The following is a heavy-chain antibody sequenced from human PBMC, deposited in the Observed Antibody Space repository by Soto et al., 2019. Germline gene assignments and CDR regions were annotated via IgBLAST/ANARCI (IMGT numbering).Heavy chain of an antibody. CDR3: ARGRIQLWLPVSYYMDV. J-gene: IGHJ6*03. Sequence: SETLSLTCAVYGGSFSGYYLSWIRQPPGKGLEWIGEINHSGSTNYNPSLKSRVTISVDTSKNQFSLKLSSVTAADTAVYYCARGRIQLWLPVSYYMDVWGKGTTVTVSS. V-gene: IGHV4-34*01. CDR1: GGSFSGYY. D-gene: IGHD5-18*01. CDR2: INHSGST.